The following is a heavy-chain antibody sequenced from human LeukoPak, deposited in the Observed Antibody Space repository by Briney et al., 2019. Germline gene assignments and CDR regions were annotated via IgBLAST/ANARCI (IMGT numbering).Heavy chain of an antibody. D-gene: IGHD2-15*01. J-gene: IGHJ4*02. V-gene: IGHV3-23*01. CDR2: ISNNGGYT. Sequence: GGSLRLSCAASGFTFSSSAMSWVRQAPGKGLEWVSAISNNGGYTYYADSVQGRFTISRDNSKSTLCLQMNSLRAEDTAVYYCAKQLGYCSDGSCYFPYWGQGTLVTVTS. CDR3: AKQLGYCSDGSCYFPY. CDR1: GFTFSSSA.